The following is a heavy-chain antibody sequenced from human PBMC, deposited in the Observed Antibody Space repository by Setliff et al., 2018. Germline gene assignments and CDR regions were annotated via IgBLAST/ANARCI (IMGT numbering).Heavy chain of an antibody. J-gene: IGHJ4*01. V-gene: IGHV4-39*02. CDR3: ARAPNDLGVDWLFNNYFDY. D-gene: IGHD3-9*01. Sequence: SETLSLTCNVSGSSVSSGYYYWDWIRQPPGKGLEWIGTVYYTGRNYYNPSLKSRVTIAVDAPDNHFSLKLSSVTAADTAVYYCARAPNDLGVDWLFNNYFDYWGHGTLVTVSS. CDR1: GSSVSSGYYY. CDR2: VYYTGRN.